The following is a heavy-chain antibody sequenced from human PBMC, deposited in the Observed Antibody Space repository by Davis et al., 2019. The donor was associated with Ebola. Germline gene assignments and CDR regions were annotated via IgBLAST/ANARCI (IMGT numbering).Heavy chain of an antibody. CDR2: INPNSGGT. CDR3: ARGGLTVLLWFGEDDY. Sequence: ASVKVSCKASGYTFTSYYMHWVRQAPGQGLEWMGWINPNSGGTNYAQKFQGRVTMTRDTSTSTVYMELSSLRSEDTAVYYCARGGLTVLLWFGEDDYWGQGTLVTVSS. CDR1: GYTFTSYY. V-gene: IGHV1-2*02. J-gene: IGHJ4*02. D-gene: IGHD3-10*01.